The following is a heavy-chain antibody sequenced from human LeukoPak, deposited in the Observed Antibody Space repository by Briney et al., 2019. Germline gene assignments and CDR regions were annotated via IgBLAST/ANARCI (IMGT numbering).Heavy chain of an antibody. V-gene: IGHV3-23*01. CDR1: GFTFSNYA. CDR2: VGGSASST. D-gene: IGHD3-22*01. CDR3: ARGNYYYDGGTYYYGYYFDY. J-gene: IGHJ4*02. Sequence: GGSLRLSCAASGFTFSNYAMSWVRQTPGKGLEWVSGVGGSASSTYYADSVKGRFTISRDDSKNTLYLQMHSLRAEDTAVYYCARGNYYYDGGTYYYGYYFDYWGQGTLVTVSS.